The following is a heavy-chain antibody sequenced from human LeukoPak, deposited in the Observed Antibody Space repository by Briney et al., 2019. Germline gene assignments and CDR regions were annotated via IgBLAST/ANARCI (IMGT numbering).Heavy chain of an antibody. CDR3: ARLNGGN. J-gene: IGHJ4*02. D-gene: IGHD4-23*01. CDR1: GGSSSSCY. V-gene: IGHV4-59*08. Sequence: SETLSLTCTVSGGSSSSCYWSWIRRPPGKGLEWLGYVDYSGSTAYNPSLNGRVAISPDTSKNQFSLKLRSVTAADTAVYYCARLNGGNWGPGILVTVSS. CDR2: VDYSGST.